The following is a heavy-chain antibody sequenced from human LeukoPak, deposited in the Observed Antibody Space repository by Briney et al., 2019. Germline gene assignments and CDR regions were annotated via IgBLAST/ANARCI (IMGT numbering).Heavy chain of an antibody. CDR3: AKPMELELRGYYYYGMDV. D-gene: IGHD1-7*01. Sequence: GGYLRLSCAASGFTFSSYGMHWVRQAPGKGLEWVAVISYDGSNKYYADSVKGRFTISRDNSKNTLYLQMNSLRAEDTAVYYCAKPMELELRGYYYYGMDVWGQGTTVTVSS. CDR2: ISYDGSNK. CDR1: GFTFSSYG. J-gene: IGHJ6*02. V-gene: IGHV3-30*18.